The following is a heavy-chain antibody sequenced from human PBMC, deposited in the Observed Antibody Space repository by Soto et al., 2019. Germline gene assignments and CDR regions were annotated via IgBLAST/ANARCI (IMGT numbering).Heavy chain of an antibody. CDR1: GFTFSNYW. Sequence: GGSLRLSCVASGFTFSNYWMSWVRQAPGKGLQWVANINRDGSEKYYVDSLKGRFTISRDNAKNSLYLEMNSLRAEDTAVYYCARESEDLTSNFDYWGQGTLVTVSS. CDR3: ARESEDLTSNFDY. J-gene: IGHJ4*02. V-gene: IGHV3-7*01. CDR2: INRDGSEK.